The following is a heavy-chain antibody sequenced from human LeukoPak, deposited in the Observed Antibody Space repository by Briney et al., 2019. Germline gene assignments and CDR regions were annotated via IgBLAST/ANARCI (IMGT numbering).Heavy chain of an antibody. V-gene: IGHV1-69*04. CDR1: GGTFISYA. D-gene: IGHD1-26*01. J-gene: IGHJ3*02. CDR2: IIPIFGIA. Sequence: ASVKVSCKASGGTFISYAISWVRHAPGRGLEWRGRIIPIFGIANYAQKFQGRVTITADKATSTAYMELSSLRSEDTAVYYCARALGSGSYSGYDAFDIWGQGTMVTVSS. CDR3: ARALGSGSYSGYDAFDI.